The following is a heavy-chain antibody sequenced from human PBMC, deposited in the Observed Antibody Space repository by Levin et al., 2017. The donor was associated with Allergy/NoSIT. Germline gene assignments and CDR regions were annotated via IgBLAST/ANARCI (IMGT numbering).Heavy chain of an antibody. D-gene: IGHD6-19*01. Sequence: SQTLSLPCTVSGGSIRSGDYYWSWIRQHPGKGLEWIGYIYYTGTTYYNPSLKSRVTISVDTSKNQFSLRLSSVTAADTAVYHCARARIGAVTGLFDCWGQGTLVTVSS. V-gene: IGHV4-31*03. CDR3: ARARIGAVTGLFDC. CDR1: GGSIRSGDYY. CDR2: IYYTGTT. J-gene: IGHJ4*02.